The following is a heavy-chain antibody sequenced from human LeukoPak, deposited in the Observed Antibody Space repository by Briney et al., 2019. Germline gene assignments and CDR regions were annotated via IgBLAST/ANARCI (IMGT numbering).Heavy chain of an antibody. CDR2: IYYSGST. V-gene: IGHV4-39*01. CDR1: GGSISSSSYY. D-gene: IGHD3-22*01. Sequence: SETLSLTCTVSGGSISSSSYYWGWIRQPPGKGLEWIGSIYYSGSTYYNPSLKSRVTIPVDTSKNQSSLKLSSVTAADTAVYYCARHSDPYYYDSSGYYSYCFDYWGQGTLVTVSS. J-gene: IGHJ4*02. CDR3: ARHSDPYYYDSSGYYSYCFDY.